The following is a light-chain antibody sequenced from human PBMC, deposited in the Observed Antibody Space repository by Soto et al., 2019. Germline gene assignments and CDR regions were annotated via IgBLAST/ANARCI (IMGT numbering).Light chain of an antibody. CDR1: QRVSSN. Sequence: EIVMTQSPATLSVSPGERATLSCRASQRVSSNLAWYQQKPGQAPMLLIYGASTRATGSPARFSGSGSGTEFTLTISSLQSEDFAVYYCQQYNNWPHTFGQGTKLEIK. V-gene: IGKV3-15*01. CDR3: QQYNNWPHT. CDR2: GAS. J-gene: IGKJ2*01.